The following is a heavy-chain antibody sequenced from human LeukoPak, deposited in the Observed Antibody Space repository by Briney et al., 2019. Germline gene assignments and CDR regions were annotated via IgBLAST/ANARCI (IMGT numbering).Heavy chain of an antibody. CDR3: ARMAMDCSSTSCYRYYYYGMDV. CDR1: GGSISSYY. V-gene: IGHV4-59*08. CDR2: IYYSGST. J-gene: IGHJ6*02. D-gene: IGHD2-2*02. Sequence: SETLSLTCTVSGGSISSYYWSWIRQPPGKGLEWIGYIYYSGSTNYNPSLKSRVTISVDTSKNQFSLKLSSVTAADTAVYYCARMAMDCSSTSCYRYYYYGMDVWGQGTTVTVSS.